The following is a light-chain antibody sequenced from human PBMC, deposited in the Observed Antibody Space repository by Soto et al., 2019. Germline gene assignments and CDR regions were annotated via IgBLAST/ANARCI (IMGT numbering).Light chain of an antibody. J-gene: IGLJ2*01. V-gene: IGLV2-14*03. CDR1: SSDVGAYNY. CDR2: DVR. Sequence: QSALTQPASVSGSPGQSITISCTGTSSDVGAYNYVSWYQHHPGKAPKLLIYDVRDRPSGVSIRFSGSKSGNTASLTISGLQAEDEADYYCNSYTTSSTLVFGGGTKVTVL. CDR3: NSYTTSSTLV.